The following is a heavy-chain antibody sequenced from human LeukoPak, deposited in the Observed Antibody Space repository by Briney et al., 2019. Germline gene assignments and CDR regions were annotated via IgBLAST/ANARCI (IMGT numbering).Heavy chain of an antibody. V-gene: IGHV4-59*01. Sequence: SETLSLTCAVYGGSFSGYYWSWIRQPPGKGLEWIGNIYYSGSTNYNPSLKSRVTISVDTSKNQFSLKLSSVTAADTAVYYCARRHVEYSSSSDPYYFDYWGQGTLVTVSS. CDR3: ARRHVEYSSSSDPYYFDY. D-gene: IGHD6-6*01. CDR1: GGSFSGYY. CDR2: IYYSGST. J-gene: IGHJ4*02.